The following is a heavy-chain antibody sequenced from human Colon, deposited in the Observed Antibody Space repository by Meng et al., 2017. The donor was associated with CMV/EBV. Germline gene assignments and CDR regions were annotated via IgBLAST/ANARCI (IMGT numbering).Heavy chain of an antibody. V-gene: IGHV4-59*01. J-gene: IGHJ4*02. CDR1: GGSMITYY. CDR3: VREGDILVPAARVDY. CDR2: VYFSGRT. Sequence: GSLRLSCTVSGGSMITYYYTWIRQTPGRGLEWLGYVYFSGRTKYNPSLRSRVSMSLGISQNQVSLNLSSVTAADTAVYYCVREGDILVPAARVDYWGQGMLVTVSS. D-gene: IGHD2-2*01.